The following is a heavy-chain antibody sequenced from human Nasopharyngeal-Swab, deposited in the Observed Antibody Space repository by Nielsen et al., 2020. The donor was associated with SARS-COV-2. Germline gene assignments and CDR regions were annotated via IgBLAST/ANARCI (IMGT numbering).Heavy chain of an antibody. CDR3: AKRPTGSTFGD. CDR1: GFTFSSYA. D-gene: IGHD3-16*01. CDR2: ISGSGGST. J-gene: IGHJ4*02. V-gene: IGHV3-23*01. Sequence: GESLKIPCAASGFTFSSYAMSWVRQAPGKGLEWVSAISGSGGSTYYADSVKGRFTISRDNSKNTLYLQMNSLRAEDTAVYYCAKRPTGSTFGDWGQGTLVTASS.